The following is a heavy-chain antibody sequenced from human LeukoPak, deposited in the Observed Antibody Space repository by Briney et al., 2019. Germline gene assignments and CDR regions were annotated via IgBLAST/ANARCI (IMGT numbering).Heavy chain of an antibody. CDR3: ARHNYDDYVFDI. D-gene: IGHD4-17*01. V-gene: IGHV4-59*08. J-gene: IGHJ3*02. CDR2: ISYIGST. Sequence: SETLSLTCTVSGDSFSSHYWTWIRQPPGKGLEWIGYISYIGSTNYNPSLKSRVTMSVDTSKQFSLSLSSVTAADTAVYYCARHNYDDYVFDIWGQGTKVTVSS. CDR1: GDSFSSHY.